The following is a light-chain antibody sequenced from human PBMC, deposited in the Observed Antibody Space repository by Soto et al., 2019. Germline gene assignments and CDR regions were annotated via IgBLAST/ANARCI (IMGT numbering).Light chain of an antibody. J-gene: IGLJ1*01. CDR3: SSYAGSSNV. CDR1: SSDVGGYNY. Sequence: QSALTQPPSASGSPGHSVTISCTGTSSDVGGYNYVSWYQQHPGKAPKLMIYEVNKRPSGVPDRFSGSKSGNTASLHVSGLQADDEAEYYCSSYAGSSNVFGTGTKVTV. CDR2: EVN. V-gene: IGLV2-8*01.